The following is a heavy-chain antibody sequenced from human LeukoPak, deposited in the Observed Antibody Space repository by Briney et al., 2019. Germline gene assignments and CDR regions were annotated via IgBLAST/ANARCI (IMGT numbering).Heavy chain of an antibody. CDR1: GFTFSSYG. CDR2: IWYDGSNK. J-gene: IGHJ4*02. Sequence: PGRSLRLSCAASGFTFSSYGMHWVRQAPGKGLEWVAVIWYDGSNKYYADSVKGRFTISRDNSKNTLYLQMNSLRAEDTVVYYCARVRHCSGGSCYYFDYWGQGTLVTVSS. D-gene: IGHD2-15*01. CDR3: ARVRHCSGGSCYYFDY. V-gene: IGHV3-33*01.